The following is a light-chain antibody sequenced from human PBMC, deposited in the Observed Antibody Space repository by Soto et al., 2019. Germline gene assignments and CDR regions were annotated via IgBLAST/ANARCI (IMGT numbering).Light chain of an antibody. CDR1: SSDVGGYDY. Sequence: QSALAQPASVSGSPGQSITISCTGTSSDVGGYDYVSWYQHHPGKPPKLMIYDVTNRPSGVSNRFSGSKSGNTASLTISGLQADDHAYYSCTSYTSSNTLHVVFGGGTKLPV. J-gene: IGLJ2*01. CDR3: TSYTSSNTLHVV. V-gene: IGLV2-14*03. CDR2: DVT.